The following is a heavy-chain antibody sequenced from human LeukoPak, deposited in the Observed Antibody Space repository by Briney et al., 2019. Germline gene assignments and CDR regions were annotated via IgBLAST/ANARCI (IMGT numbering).Heavy chain of an antibody. CDR3: AGHHPRNTVDF. CDR1: GGSISTYY. Sequence: SETLSLTCTVSGGSISTYYWGWIRQPPGKGLEWIAYVSDIGSINYNPSLKSRVTISLDTSKNQLSLKLSSVAAADTAVYYCAGHHPRNTVDFWGQGTLVTVSS. CDR2: VSDIGSI. J-gene: IGHJ4*02. V-gene: IGHV4-59*08. D-gene: IGHD2/OR15-2a*01.